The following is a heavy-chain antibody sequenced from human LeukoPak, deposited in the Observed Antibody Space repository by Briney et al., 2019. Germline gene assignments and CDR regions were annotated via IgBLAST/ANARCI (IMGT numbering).Heavy chain of an antibody. D-gene: IGHD3-3*01. V-gene: IGHV3-23*01. CDR1: GFTFSSYA. CDR2: ISNSGSST. J-gene: IGHJ3*02. CDR3: ARNRGFLELGAFDI. Sequence: GGSLRVSCAASGFTFSSYAMSWVRQVPGKGLEWVSGISNSGSSTYYADSVKGRFTISRDNSKNTLYLQMNSLRAEDTAVYYCARNRGFLELGAFDIWGQGTMVTVSS.